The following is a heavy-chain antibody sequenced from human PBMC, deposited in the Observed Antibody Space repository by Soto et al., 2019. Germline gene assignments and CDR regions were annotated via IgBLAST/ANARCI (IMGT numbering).Heavy chain of an antibody. Sequence: GGSLRLSCEASGFTFTNYWIQWVRQGPEKGLVWVSRISSDGSITSYADSVKGRFTISRANAKSSLYLQVNSLRAEDTAVYYCARGWLRDPWMYWGQGTLVTVSS. D-gene: IGHD5-12*01. CDR3: ARGWLRDPWMY. J-gene: IGHJ4*02. V-gene: IGHV3-74*03. CDR2: ISSDGSIT. CDR1: GFTFTNYW.